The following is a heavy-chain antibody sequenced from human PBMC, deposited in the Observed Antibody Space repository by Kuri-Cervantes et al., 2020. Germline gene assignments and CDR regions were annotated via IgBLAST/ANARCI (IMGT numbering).Heavy chain of an antibody. Sequence: GESLKISCAASGFTFSSYGMHWVRQAPGKGLEWVAVIWYDGSNKYYADSVKGRFTISRDNSKNTLYLQMNSLRAEDTAVYYCARDRASYYDSSGYYSGYWGQGTLVTVSS. CDR2: IWYDGSNK. J-gene: IGHJ4*02. CDR1: GFTFSSYG. V-gene: IGHV3-33*01. D-gene: IGHD3-22*01. CDR3: ARDRASYYDSSGYYSGY.